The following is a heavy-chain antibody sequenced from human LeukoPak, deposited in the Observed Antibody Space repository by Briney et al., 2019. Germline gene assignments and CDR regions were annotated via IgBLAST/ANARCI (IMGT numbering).Heavy chain of an antibody. CDR1: GYRFTYYW. D-gene: IGHD4-23*01. CDR3: APTYGSNPDGVSFDL. Sequence: GESLKISFKGSGYRFTYYWIGWGRQIPGKGLEGLAILYPGYSDTRYSPSFQGQVTISADKSISTAYLESSSLNASDTAMYYCAPTYGSNPDGVSFDLWGQGTLVTVSS. CDR2: LYPGYSDT. V-gene: IGHV5-51*01. J-gene: IGHJ4*02.